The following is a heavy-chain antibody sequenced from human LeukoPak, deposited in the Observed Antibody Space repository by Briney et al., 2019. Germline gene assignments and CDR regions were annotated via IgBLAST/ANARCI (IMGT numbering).Heavy chain of an antibody. V-gene: IGHV3-21*01. CDR3: ARDQQRDGYTSPFDY. CDR1: GFTFSSYS. J-gene: IGHJ4*02. CDR2: ISSSRSYI. D-gene: IGHD5-24*01. Sequence: GGSLRLSCAASGFTFSSYSMNWVRQAPGKGLEWVSFISSSRSYIYYADSVKGRFTISRDNAKNSLYLQMNSLRAEDTAVYYCARDQQRDGYTSPFDYWGQGTLVTVSS.